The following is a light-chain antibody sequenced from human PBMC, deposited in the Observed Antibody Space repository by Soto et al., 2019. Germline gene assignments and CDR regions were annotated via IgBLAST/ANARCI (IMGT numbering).Light chain of an antibody. CDR2: AAS. CDR1: QSISSY. J-gene: IGKJ1*01. CDR3: QHSYSTPRGT. Sequence: DIPMTQSPSSLSASVGDRVTITCRASQSISSYLNWYQQKPGKAPKLLIYAASSLQSGVPSRFSGSGSGTDFTLTISSLQTEDFATYYCQHSYSTPRGTFGQGTKVEIK. V-gene: IGKV1-39*01.